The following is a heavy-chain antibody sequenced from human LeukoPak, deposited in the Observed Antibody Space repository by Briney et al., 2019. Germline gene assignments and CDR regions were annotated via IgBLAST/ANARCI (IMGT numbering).Heavy chain of an antibody. CDR3: ARDMQYSSGWFTSNYYGMDV. J-gene: IGHJ6*02. D-gene: IGHD6-19*01. CDR2: IYYSGST. CDR1: GGSVSSGSYY. V-gene: IGHV4-61*01. Sequence: SETLSLTCTVSGGSVSSGSYYWSWIRQPPGKGLEWIGYIYYSGSTNYNPSLKSRVTISVDTSRNQFSLKLSSVTAADTAVYYCARDMQYSSGWFTSNYYGMDVWGQGTTVTVSS.